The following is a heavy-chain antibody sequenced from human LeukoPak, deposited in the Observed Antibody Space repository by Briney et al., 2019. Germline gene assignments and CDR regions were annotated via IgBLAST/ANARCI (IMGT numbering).Heavy chain of an antibody. D-gene: IGHD3-22*01. CDR1: GGTFSSYA. Sequence: SVKVSCKASGGTFSSYAISWVRQAPGEGLEWMGGIIPIFGTANYAQKFQGRVTITTDESTSTAYMELSSLRSEDTAVYYCARGHLYYYDSSGYYYPYYFDYWGQGTLVTVSS. J-gene: IGHJ4*02. V-gene: IGHV1-69*05. CDR3: ARGHLYYYDSSGYYYPYYFDY. CDR2: IIPIFGTA.